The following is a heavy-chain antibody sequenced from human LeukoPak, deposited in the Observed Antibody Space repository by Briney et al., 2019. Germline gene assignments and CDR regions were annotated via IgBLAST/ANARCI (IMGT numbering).Heavy chain of an antibody. J-gene: IGHJ4*02. D-gene: IGHD3-22*01. Sequence: SQTLSLTCTVSGGSISSYYWSWIRQPPGKGLEWIGYIYYSGSTNYNPSLKSRVTISVDTSKNQFSLKLSSVTAADTAVYYCARGNDSSGYSFDYWGQGTLVTVSS. CDR2: IYYSGST. V-gene: IGHV4-59*01. CDR3: ARGNDSSGYSFDY. CDR1: GGSISSYY.